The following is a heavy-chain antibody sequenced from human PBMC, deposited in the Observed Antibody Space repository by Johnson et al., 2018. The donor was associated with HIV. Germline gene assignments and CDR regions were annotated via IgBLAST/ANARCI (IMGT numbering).Heavy chain of an antibody. Sequence: VQLVESGGGLVKPGGSLRLSCAASGFTFSSYAMSWVRQAPGKGLEWVSVIYSGGTTYHADSVKGRFTISRDNSKNTLYLQMNSLRAEDTAVYYCARSPEGDAFDIWGQGTMVTVSS. CDR3: ARSPEGDAFDI. CDR2: IYSGGTT. CDR1: GFTFSSYA. J-gene: IGHJ3*02. V-gene: IGHV3-66*02.